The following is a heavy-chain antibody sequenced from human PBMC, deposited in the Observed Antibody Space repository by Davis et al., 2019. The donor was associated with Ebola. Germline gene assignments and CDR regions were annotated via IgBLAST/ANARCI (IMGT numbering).Heavy chain of an antibody. CDR1: GYTFTGYY. J-gene: IGHJ6*03. CDR3: ARRQAYCTTGSCYRYRDYYMDV. V-gene: IGHV1-2*02. D-gene: IGHD2-2*01. CDR2: INPNSGGT. Sequence: ASVKVSCKASGYTFTGYYMHWVRQAPGQGLEWMGWINPNSGGTNYAQKFQGRVTMTRDTSISTAYMELSRLRSDDTAVYYCARRQAYCTTGSCYRYRDYYMDVWGKGTTVTVSS.